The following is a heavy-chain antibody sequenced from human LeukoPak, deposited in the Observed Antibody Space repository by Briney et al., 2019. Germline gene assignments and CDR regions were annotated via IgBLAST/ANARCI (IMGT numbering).Heavy chain of an antibody. CDR1: GYTFSTYT. J-gene: IGHJ4*02. D-gene: IGHD3-22*01. Sequence: GRSLRLSCAASGYTFSTYTMSWVRQAAGKGLEWVALISYDGNNKYYADSVKGRFTISRDNSKNTLYLQMNSLRAEDTAVYYCARDIFGSGYYSLDYWGRGTLVTVSS. V-gene: IGHV3-30-3*01. CDR2: ISYDGNNK. CDR3: ARDIFGSGYYSLDY.